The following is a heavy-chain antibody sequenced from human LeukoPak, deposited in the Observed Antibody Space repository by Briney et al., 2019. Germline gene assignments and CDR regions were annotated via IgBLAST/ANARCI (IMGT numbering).Heavy chain of an antibody. J-gene: IGHJ6*03. CDR2: LYRDGST. D-gene: IGHD3-3*01. CDR1: GFSVSSNY. Sequence: GGSLRLSCAVSGFSVSSNYMNWVRQAPGRGLEWVSVLYRDGSTYYADSVKGRFTISRDNSKNTLYLQMNSLRAEDTAVYYCARVSTYNFWSGSYSTTYYMDVWGKGTTVTVSS. CDR3: ARVSTYNFWSGSYSTTYYMDV. V-gene: IGHV3-53*01.